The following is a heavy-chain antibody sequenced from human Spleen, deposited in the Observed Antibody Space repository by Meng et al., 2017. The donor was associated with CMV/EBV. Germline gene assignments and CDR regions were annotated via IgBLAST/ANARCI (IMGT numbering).Heavy chain of an antibody. Sequence: SETLSLTCTVSGGSISRYYWAWIRQPPGKGLEWIGYIYSSGSTKYNPSLKSRVTFSVDTSKNHFSLKLTSVTAADTAIYHCAREDFYGSGSVFEYWGQGTLVTVSS. V-gene: IGHV4-59*01. J-gene: IGHJ4*02. CDR1: GGSISRYY. D-gene: IGHD3-10*01. CDR2: IYSSGST. CDR3: AREDFYGSGSVFEY.